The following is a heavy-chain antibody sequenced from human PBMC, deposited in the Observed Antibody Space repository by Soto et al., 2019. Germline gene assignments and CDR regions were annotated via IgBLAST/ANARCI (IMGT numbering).Heavy chain of an antibody. D-gene: IGHD3-3*01. CDR3: AKDHYDFWSGYYAGNLDVFDI. V-gene: IGHV3-30*18. CDR2: VSYDGSNK. CDR1: GFTFSSYG. Sequence: QVQLVESGGGVVQPGRSLRLSCAASGFTFSSYGMHWVRQAPGTGLECVAVVSYDGSNKYYADSVNGRFTISRDTSKNALYLQMDSLRAYDTAMYYCAKDHYDFWSGYYAGNLDVFDICGQGTMVTFCS. J-gene: IGHJ3*02.